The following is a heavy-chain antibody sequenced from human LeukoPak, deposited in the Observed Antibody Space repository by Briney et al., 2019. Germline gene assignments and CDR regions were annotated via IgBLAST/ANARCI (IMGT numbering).Heavy chain of an antibody. Sequence: GGSLRLSCAASGFTFSSYSMNWVRQAPGKGLKWVSSISSSSSYIYYADSVKGRFTISRDNAKNSLYLQMNSLRAEDTAVYYCARTADYGDYALDYWGQGTLVTVSS. CDR2: ISSSSSYI. J-gene: IGHJ4*02. CDR1: GFTFSSYS. V-gene: IGHV3-21*01. D-gene: IGHD4-17*01. CDR3: ARTADYGDYALDY.